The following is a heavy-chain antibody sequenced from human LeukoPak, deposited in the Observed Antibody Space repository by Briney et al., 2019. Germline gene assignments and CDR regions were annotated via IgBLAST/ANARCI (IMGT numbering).Heavy chain of an antibody. CDR1: GGSISSYY. CDR3: ARQGMATTIAFQLYFDY. Sequence: SETLSLTCTVSGGSISSYYWSWIRQPPGKGLEWIGYIYYSGSTNYNPSLKSRVTISVDTSKNQFSLKLSSVTAADTAVYYCARQGMATTIAFQLYFDYWGQGTLVTVSS. CDR2: IYYSGST. J-gene: IGHJ4*02. D-gene: IGHD5-24*01. V-gene: IGHV4-59*08.